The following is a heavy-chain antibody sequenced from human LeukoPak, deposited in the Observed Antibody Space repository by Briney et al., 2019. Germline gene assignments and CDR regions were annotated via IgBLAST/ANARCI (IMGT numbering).Heavy chain of an antibody. D-gene: IGHD5-24*01. Sequence: AGSLRLSCAASGFTFSSYAMHWVRKAPGKGLEYVSAISSNGGRTYYANSVKGRFTISRDNSKNTLYLQMGSLRAEDMALYYCARGRWLQSFDYWGQGTLVTVSS. J-gene: IGHJ4*02. CDR1: GFTFSSYA. CDR3: ARGRWLQSFDY. CDR2: ISSNGGRT. V-gene: IGHV3-64*01.